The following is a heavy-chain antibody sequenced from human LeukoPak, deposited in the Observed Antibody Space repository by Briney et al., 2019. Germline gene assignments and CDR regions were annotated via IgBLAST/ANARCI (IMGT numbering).Heavy chain of an antibody. J-gene: IGHJ4*02. CDR2: IYPGDSDT. D-gene: IGHD3-16*02. V-gene: IGHV5-51*01. CDR3: ARMIGLGEVSPYFDY. Sequence: GESLKISCEGSGYKFTSYWIGWVRQMPGKGLEWMGIIYPGDSDTRYSPSFQGQVTISADKSISTAYLQWSSLKASDTAMYYCARMIGLGEVSPYFDYWGQGTLVTVSS. CDR1: GYKFTSYW.